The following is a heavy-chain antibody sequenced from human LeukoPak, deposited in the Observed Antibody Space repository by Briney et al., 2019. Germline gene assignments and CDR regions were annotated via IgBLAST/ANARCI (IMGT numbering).Heavy chain of an antibody. J-gene: IGHJ4*02. D-gene: IGHD3-9*01. V-gene: IGHV3-21*03. Sequence: GGSLRLSCAASGFTFSSYGMHWVRQAPGKGLEWVRFTISRDNAKNSLYLQMNSLRAEDTAVYYCARDHYDILTGYSYYFDYWGQGTLVTVSS. CDR1: GFTFSSYG. CDR3: ARDHYDILTGYSYYFDY.